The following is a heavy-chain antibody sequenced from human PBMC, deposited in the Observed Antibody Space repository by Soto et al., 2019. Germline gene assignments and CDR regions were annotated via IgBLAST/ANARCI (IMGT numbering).Heavy chain of an antibody. V-gene: IGHV1-8*01. CDR1: GYTFTSYA. CDR2: MNPNSGNT. CDR3: ARTLYGDNGDY. Sequence: QVQLVQSGAEVKKPGASVKVSCKASGYTFTSYAINLVRQATGQGLDWMGWMNPNSGNTGYAQKFHGRVTMTRNTAISTAYMELSSLRSEDTAVYYCARTLYGDNGDYWGQVTLVTVAS. J-gene: IGHJ4*02. D-gene: IGHD4-17*01.